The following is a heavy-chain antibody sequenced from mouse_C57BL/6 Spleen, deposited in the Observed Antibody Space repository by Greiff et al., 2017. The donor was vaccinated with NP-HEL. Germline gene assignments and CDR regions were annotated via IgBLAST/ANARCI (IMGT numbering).Heavy chain of an antibody. J-gene: IGHJ1*03. V-gene: IGHV5-17*01. Sequence: EVKLVESGGGLVKPGGSLKLSCAASGMHWVRQAPEKGLEWVAYISSGSSTIYYADTVKGRFTISRDNAKNTLFLQMTSLRSEDTAMYYCARWLLSWYFDVWGTGTTVTVSS. CDR3: ARWLLSWYFDV. CDR1: G. D-gene: IGHD2-3*01. CDR2: ISSGSSTI.